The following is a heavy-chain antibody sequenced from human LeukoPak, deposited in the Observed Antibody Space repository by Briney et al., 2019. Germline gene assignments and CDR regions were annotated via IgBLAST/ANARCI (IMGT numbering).Heavy chain of an antibody. Sequence: PGGSLRLSCAASGFTFSSYSMNWFRQAPGKGLEWVSYISSSSSTIYYADSVKGRFTISRDNAKNSLYLQMNSLRAEDTAVYYCAAGMVIMHFDYWGQGTLATVSS. CDR3: AAGMVIMHFDY. D-gene: IGHD3-3*01. CDR1: GFTFSSYS. J-gene: IGHJ4*02. V-gene: IGHV3-48*04. CDR2: ISSSSSTI.